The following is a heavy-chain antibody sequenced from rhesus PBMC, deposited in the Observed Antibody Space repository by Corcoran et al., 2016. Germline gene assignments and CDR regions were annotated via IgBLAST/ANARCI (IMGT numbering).Heavy chain of an antibody. CDR2: IYGSGSST. Sequence: QVQLQESGPGLVKPLETLSLTCAVSGGSISSNYWSWIRQAPGKGLEWIGYIYGSGSSTNYNPSLKSRVTLSVDTSKNQLSLKLSSVTAADTAVYYCARHGSVAGPGGLDSWGQGVVVTVSS. CDR1: GGSISSNY. V-gene: IGHV4S11*01. CDR3: ARHGSVAGPGGLDS. D-gene: IGHD4-29*01. J-gene: IGHJ6*01.